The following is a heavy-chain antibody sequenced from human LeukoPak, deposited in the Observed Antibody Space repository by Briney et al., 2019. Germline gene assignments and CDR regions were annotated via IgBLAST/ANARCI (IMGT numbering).Heavy chain of an antibody. CDR2: ISGSGGST. J-gene: IGHJ4*02. V-gene: IGHV3-23*01. D-gene: IGHD4-23*01. CDR1: GFTFSSYA. CDR3: AKPRDYGGNPFDY. Sequence: GGSLRLSCAASGFTFSSYAMTWIRQAPGKGLEWVSAISGSGGSTYYADSVKGRFTISRDNSKNTLYLQMNSLRAEDTAVYYCAKPRDYGGNPFDYWGQGTLVTVSS.